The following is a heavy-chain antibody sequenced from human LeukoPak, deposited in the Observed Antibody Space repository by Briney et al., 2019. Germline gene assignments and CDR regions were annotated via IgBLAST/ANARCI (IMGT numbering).Heavy chain of an antibody. D-gene: IGHD2-15*01. J-gene: IGHJ3*02. V-gene: IGHV4-59*08. CDR2: IYYSGST. CDR1: GGSISTYY. CDR3: AVGFYCSGGSCYLGDAFDI. Sequence: SETLSLTCTVSGGSISTYYWSWIRQPPGKGLEWIGYIYYSGSTSYNPSLKSRVTISVDTSKNQFSLKLSSVTAADTAVYYCAVGFYCSGGSCYLGDAFDIWGQGTMVTVSS.